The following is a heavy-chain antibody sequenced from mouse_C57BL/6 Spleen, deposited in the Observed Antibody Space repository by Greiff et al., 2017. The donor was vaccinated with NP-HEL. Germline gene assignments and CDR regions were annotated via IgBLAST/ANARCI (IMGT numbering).Heavy chain of an antibody. V-gene: IGHV3-6*01. J-gene: IGHJ3*01. D-gene: IGHD2-4*01. CDR3: AGAYYDYTWFAY. CDR2: ISYDGSN. CDR1: GYSITSGYY. Sequence: EVQLQQSGPGLVKPSQSLSLTCSVTGYSITSGYYWNWIRQFPGNKLEWMGYISYDGSNNYNPSLKNRISITRDTSKNQFFLKLNSVTTEDTATYYWAGAYYDYTWFAYWGQGTLVTVSA.